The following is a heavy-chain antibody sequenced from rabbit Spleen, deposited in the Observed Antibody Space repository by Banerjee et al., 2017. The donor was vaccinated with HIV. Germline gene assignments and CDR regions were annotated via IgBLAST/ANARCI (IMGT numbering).Heavy chain of an antibody. CDR1: GFSFSSSYY. V-gene: IGHV1S45*01. D-gene: IGHD2-1*01. Sequence: QEQLEESGGDLVKPEGSLTLTCTASGFSFSSSYYMYWVRQAPGKGLEWIGCINASTGKPVYATWASGRFTISRTSSTTVTLRMTSLTVADRATYFCARDLVGVIGWNCYLWGQGTLVTVS. CDR2: INASTGKP. J-gene: IGHJ3*01. CDR3: ARDLVGVIGWNCYL.